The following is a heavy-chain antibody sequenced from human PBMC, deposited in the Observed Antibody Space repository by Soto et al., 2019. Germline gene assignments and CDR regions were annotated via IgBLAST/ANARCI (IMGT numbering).Heavy chain of an antibody. CDR1: GVSIHNSHSF. D-gene: IGHD2-21*01. V-gene: IGHV4-39*01. J-gene: IGHJ5*01. Sequence: SETLSLTCTVSGVSIHNSHSFWAWIRQPPGKGLQFIASVYHNGGAHYNSSLKSRVTISVDTANNQVSLRMRSLTAADTAFYYCGRVVEGATRHTDPDSWGEGILVTVSS. CDR3: GRVVEGATRHTDPDS. CDR2: VYHNGGA.